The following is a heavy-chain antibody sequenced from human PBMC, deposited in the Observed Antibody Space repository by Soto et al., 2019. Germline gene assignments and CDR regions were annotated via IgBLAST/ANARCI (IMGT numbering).Heavy chain of an antibody. CDR3: ARDTTGTTFIYYYYYMDV. Sequence: QVQLVESGGGLVKPGGSLRLSCAASGFTFSDYYMSWIRQAPGKGLEWGSYISSSGSTIYYADSVKGRVTISRDNAKNSLYLQMNSLRAADTAVYYCARDTTGTTFIYYYYYMDVWGKGTTVTVS. D-gene: IGHD1-7*01. CDR2: ISSSGSTI. CDR1: GFTFSDYY. V-gene: IGHV3-11*01. J-gene: IGHJ6*03.